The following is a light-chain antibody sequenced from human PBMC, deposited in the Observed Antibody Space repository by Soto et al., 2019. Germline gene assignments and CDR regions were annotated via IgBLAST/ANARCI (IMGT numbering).Light chain of an antibody. Sequence: QSALAQPASVSGSPGQSITISCTGTSSALGDFNFVSWYQHHPGKAPKLIIFDVTTRPSGVSARFSGSKSGNTASLTISGLQAEDAADYYCSSYTRTTTLGVFGTGTKVTVL. J-gene: IGLJ1*01. CDR2: DVT. CDR3: SSYTRTTTLGV. V-gene: IGLV2-14*03. CDR1: SSALGDFNF.